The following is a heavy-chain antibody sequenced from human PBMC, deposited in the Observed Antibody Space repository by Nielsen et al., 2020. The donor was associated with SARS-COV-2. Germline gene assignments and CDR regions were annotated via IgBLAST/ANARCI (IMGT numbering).Heavy chain of an antibody. CDR2: MNPNSGNT. CDR3: ARSNRRSGSDAFDI. D-gene: IGHD3-3*01. Sequence: ASVKVSCKASGYTFTSYDINWVRQATGQGLEWMGWMNPNSGNTGYAQKFQGRVTMTRNTSISTAYMELSSLRSEDTAVYYCARSNRRSGSDAFDIWGQGTMVTVSS. CDR1: GYTFTSYD. V-gene: IGHV1-8*01. J-gene: IGHJ3*02.